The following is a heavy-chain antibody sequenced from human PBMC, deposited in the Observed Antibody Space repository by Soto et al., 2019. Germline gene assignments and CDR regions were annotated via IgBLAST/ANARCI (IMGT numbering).Heavy chain of an antibody. J-gene: IGHJ4*02. CDR3: TKDFWSGYYRYYFDY. CDR2: ISGSGGST. V-gene: IGHV3-23*01. Sequence: GSLRLSCAASGFTFSSYAMSWVRQAPGKGLEWVSAISGSGGSTYYADSVKGRFTISRDNSKNTLYLQMNSLRAEDTAVYYCTKDFWSGYYRYYFDYWGQGTLVTVS. D-gene: IGHD3-3*01. CDR1: GFTFSSYA.